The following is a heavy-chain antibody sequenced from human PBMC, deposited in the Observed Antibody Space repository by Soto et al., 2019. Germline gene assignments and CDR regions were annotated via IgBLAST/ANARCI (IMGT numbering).Heavy chain of an antibody. J-gene: IGHJ4*02. CDR2: VYSSGTT. Sequence: QVRLQESGPRLVKPSETLFLSCAVSGGSITNYYWTWIRQSAGKGLEWIGRVYSSGTTDYNPSLKSRVSMSVDTSKSQFYLKLTTVTAADAAVYYCARGFGSTWYYFDSWGQGVLVTVSS. CDR1: GGSITNYY. CDR3: ARGFGSTWYYFDS. V-gene: IGHV4-4*07. D-gene: IGHD6-13*01.